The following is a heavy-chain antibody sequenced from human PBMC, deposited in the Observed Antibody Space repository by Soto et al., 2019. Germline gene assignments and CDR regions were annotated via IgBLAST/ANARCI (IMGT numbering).Heavy chain of an antibody. CDR3: ARLLCHRRNCVPLDP. D-gene: IGHD1-1*01. Sequence: PSETLSLTCTVSGGSIRDDTYYWGWIRQPPGKGLEWIGSIYYSGTSSYNPSLKSRVTMSVDTSKKQLSLRLSSVTAADTAVYYCARLLCHRRNCVPLDPWGQGTLL. CDR2: IYYSGTS. V-gene: IGHV4-39*01. J-gene: IGHJ5*02. CDR1: GGSIRDDTYY.